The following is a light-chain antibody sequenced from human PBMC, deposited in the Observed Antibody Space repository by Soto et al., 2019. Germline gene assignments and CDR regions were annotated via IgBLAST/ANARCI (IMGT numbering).Light chain of an antibody. CDR1: SRDVGGYNY. J-gene: IGLJ1*01. CDR2: EVT. CDR3: SANTDSSTYV. V-gene: IGLV2-14*01. Sequence: QSALTQPASVSGSPGQSITISCTGPSRDVGGYNYVSWYQHHPGKAPKLLIYEVTYRPSGVSNRFSGAKSGNTASLTISGRQAEDEADYYCSANTDSSTYVFGTGTKLTVL.